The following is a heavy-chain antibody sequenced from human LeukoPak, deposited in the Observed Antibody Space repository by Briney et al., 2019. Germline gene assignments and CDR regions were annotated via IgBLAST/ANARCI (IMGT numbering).Heavy chain of an antibody. D-gene: IGHD3-16*02. J-gene: IGHJ5*02. V-gene: IGHV4-34*01. Sequence: ETMSLTRAVYGGSLSGYYWSWIRQPTGKGVECIGEINHRGSTNYNPSLKSRVTISVVTSKHQFSLKLSSVTAADTAVYYCAGGGEHADYVWGSYRRPPNWFDPWGQGTLVTVSS. CDR3: AGGGEHADYVWGSYRRPPNWFDP. CDR1: GGSLSGYY. CDR2: INHRGST.